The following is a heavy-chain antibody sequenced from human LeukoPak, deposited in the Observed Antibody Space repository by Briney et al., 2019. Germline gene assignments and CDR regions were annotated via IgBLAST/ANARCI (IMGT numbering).Heavy chain of an antibody. D-gene: IGHD5-18*01. CDR3: AHSTYGYGY. CDR2: ISWDDDK. CDR1: GFSFSATEVA. Sequence: ESGPTLVKPTQTLTLTCTFSGFSFSATEVAVGWIRQPPGEALEWLALISWDDDKRYSPSLKSRLTITKDTSKDQVVLTMTNMDPVDTATYFCAHSTYGYGYWGQGTLVTVSS. J-gene: IGHJ4*02. V-gene: IGHV2-5*02.